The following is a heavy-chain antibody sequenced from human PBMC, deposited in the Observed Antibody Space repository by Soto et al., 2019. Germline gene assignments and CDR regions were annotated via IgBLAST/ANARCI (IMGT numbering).Heavy chain of an antibody. V-gene: IGHV4-30-2*01. CDR1: GGSVSSGGYS. CDR2: IYDSGSN. CDR3: ARGPSP. J-gene: IGHJ5*02. Sequence: QLPLQESGSGLVKPSQTLSLTCAVPGGSVSSGGYSWSWIRQPSGKCLEWIGYIYDSGSNYYNPSLKSPVTISVNRSKNQFTLKLSSVTAADTAVYYCARGPSPWGQGTLVTVSS.